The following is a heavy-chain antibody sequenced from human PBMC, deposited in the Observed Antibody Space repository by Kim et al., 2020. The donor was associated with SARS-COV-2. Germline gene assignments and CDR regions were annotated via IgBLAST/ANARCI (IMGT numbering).Heavy chain of an antibody. Sequence: GGSLRLSCAASGFTFSNYDMSWVRQSPGKGLEWVSIIYSGGSNTYYAESVKGRFTISRDNSKNTLYLQMNSLRAEDTAVYYCAKDCSTSGSYYKGCFDY. J-gene: IGHJ4*01. V-gene: IGHV3-23*03. CDR2: IYSGGSNT. D-gene: IGHD1-26*01. CDR3: AKDCSTSGSYYKGCFDY. CDR1: GFTFSNYD.